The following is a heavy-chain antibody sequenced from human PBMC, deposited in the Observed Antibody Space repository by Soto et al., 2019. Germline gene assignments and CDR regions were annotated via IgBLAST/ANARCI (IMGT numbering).Heavy chain of an antibody. CDR2: VYYSGNT. D-gene: IGHD6-13*01. CDR1: GGSISPYY. CDR3: ARQGAAASYAHDYMAV. V-gene: IGHV4-59*01. Sequence: QVQLQESGPGLVKPSETLSLTCTVSGGSISPYYWSWIRQPPGKGLEWIGYVYYSGNTNYNPSLESRVTISVDTSRNRFSLNLTSATSADTAVYYCARQGAAASYAHDYMAVWCRGTAVTVSS. J-gene: IGHJ6*03.